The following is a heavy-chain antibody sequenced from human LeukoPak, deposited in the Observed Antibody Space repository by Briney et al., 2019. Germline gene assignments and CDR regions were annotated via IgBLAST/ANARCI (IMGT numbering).Heavy chain of an antibody. V-gene: IGHV3-48*04. D-gene: IGHD3-9*01. CDR2: ISSSGSTI. J-gene: IGHJ4*02. CDR3: ARPNYDILTGLVYYFDY. CDR1: GFTFSNHG. Sequence: TGGSLRLSCAASGFTFSNHGMNWLRQSPGKGLEWVSYISSSGSTIYYADSVKGRFTISRNNAKNSLYLQMNSLRAEDTAVYYCARPNYDILTGLVYYFDYWGQGTLVTVSS.